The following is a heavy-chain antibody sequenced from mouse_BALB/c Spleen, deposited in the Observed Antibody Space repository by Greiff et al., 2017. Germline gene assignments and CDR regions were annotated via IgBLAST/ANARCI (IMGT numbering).Heavy chain of an antibody. V-gene: IGHV1-9*01. Sequence: QVQLQQSGAELMKPGASVKISCKATGYTFSSYWIEWVKQRPGHGLEWIGEILPGSGSTNYNEKFKGKATFTADTSSNTAYMQLISLTSEDSAVYYCARFYDYDRGYAMDYWGQGTSVTVSS. D-gene: IGHD2-4*01. CDR1: GYTFSSYW. CDR2: ILPGSGST. J-gene: IGHJ4*01. CDR3: ARFYDYDRGYAMDY.